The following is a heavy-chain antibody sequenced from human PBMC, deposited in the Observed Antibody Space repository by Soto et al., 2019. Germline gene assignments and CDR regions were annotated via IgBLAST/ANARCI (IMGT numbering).Heavy chain of an antibody. CDR3: ARGGPSSQWLDP. CDR1: GGSISSYY. J-gene: IGHJ5*02. V-gene: IGHV4-59*01. Sequence: QVQLQESGPGLLKSSETLSLTCTVSGGSISSYYWSWIRQPPGKGLEWMGYVYNSGSTNYNPSLQSRVTISIDTSKNQFPLKLTHLTATDTAVYYCARGGPSSQWLDPWGQGTLVTVSS. CDR2: VYNSGST.